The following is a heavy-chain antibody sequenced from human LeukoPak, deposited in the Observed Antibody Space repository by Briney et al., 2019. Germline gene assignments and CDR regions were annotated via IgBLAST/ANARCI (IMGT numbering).Heavy chain of an antibody. CDR3: AKEGHGSSLDY. Sequence: QSGGSLRLSCAASGFTFSSYGMHWVRQAPGKGPEWVAVISYDGSNKYYADSVKGRFTISRDNSKNTLYLQMNSLRAEDTAVYYCAKEGHGSSLDYWGQGTLVTVSS. CDR1: GFTFSSYG. J-gene: IGHJ4*02. D-gene: IGHD6-13*01. V-gene: IGHV3-30*18. CDR2: ISYDGSNK.